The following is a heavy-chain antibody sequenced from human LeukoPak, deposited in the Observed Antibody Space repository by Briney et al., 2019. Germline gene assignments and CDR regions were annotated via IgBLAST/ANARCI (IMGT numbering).Heavy chain of an antibody. CDR1: GFTFSRHA. D-gene: IGHD3-10*01. V-gene: IGHV3-30*04. J-gene: IGHJ4*02. CDR3: AREAYGSGTYYNVEFDS. Sequence: GGSLRLSCAASGFTFSRHAMHRVRQAPGKGLQWVSVISYDANNKYYANSVKGRFTISRDNSKNTIYLQMLNLRPEDTAVYYCAREAYGSGTYYNVEFDSWGQGTLVTVSS. CDR2: ISYDANNK.